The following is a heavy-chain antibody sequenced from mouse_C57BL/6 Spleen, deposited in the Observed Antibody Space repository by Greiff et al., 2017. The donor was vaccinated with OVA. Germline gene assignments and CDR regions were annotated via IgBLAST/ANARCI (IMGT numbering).Heavy chain of an antibody. Sequence: QVQLQQPGAELVKPGASVKLSCKASGYTFTSYWMHWVKQRPGQGLEWIGMIHPNSGSTNYNEKFKSKATLTVDKSSSTAYMQLSSLTSEDSAVYYCARVELGHPPFDYWGQGTTLTVSS. D-gene: IGHD4-1*01. V-gene: IGHV1-64*01. J-gene: IGHJ2*01. CDR2: IHPNSGST. CDR1: GYTFTSYW. CDR3: ARVELGHPPFDY.